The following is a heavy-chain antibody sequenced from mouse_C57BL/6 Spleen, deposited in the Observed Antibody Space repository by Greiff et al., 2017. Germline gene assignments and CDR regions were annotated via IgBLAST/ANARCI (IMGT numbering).Heavy chain of an antibody. CDR3: TRGTLCYAMDY. J-gene: IGHJ4*01. CDR1: GYTFTDYE. Sequence: QVHVKQSGAELVRPGASVTLSCKASGYTFTDYEMHWVKQTPVHGLEWIGAIDPETGGTAYNQKFKGKAILTADKSSSTAYLGRRSLTSDDSAVFYCTRGTLCYAMDYWGQGTSVTVSS. CDR2: IDPETGGT. D-gene: IGHD2-14*01. V-gene: IGHV1-15*01.